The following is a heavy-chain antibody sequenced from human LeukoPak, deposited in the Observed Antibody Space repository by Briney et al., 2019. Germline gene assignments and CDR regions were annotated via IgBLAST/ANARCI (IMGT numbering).Heavy chain of an antibody. CDR1: GYTFTGYY. J-gene: IGHJ3*01. CDR2: INPNSGGT. Sequence: GASVKVSCKASGYTFTGYYMHWVRQAPGQGLEWMGWINPNSGGTNYAQKFQGRVTMTTDTSTSTAYMELRSLRSDDTAVYYCARDLPHYYYDNSGLHVFDVWGQGTMVTVSS. D-gene: IGHD3-22*01. V-gene: IGHV1-2*02. CDR3: ARDLPHYYYDNSGLHVFDV.